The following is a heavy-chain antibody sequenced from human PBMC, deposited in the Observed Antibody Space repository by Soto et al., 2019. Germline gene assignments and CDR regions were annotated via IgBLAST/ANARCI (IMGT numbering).Heavy chain of an antibody. J-gene: IGHJ4*02. D-gene: IGHD2-2*01. V-gene: IGHV1-3*01. CDR1: GYTFTSYA. CDR3: AREHDIVVVPAALLPVH. CDR2: INAGNGNT. Sequence: ASVKVSCKASGYTFTSYAMHWVRQAPGQRLEWMGWINAGNGNTKYSQKFQGRVTITRDTSASTAYMELSSLRSEDTAVYYCAREHDIVVVPAALLPVHWGQGTLVTVSS.